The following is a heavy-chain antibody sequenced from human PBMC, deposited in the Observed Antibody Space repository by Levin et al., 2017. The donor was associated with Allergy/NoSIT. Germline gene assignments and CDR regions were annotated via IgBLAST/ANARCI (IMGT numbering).Heavy chain of an antibody. D-gene: IGHD6-19*01. J-gene: IGHJ1*01. CDR2: FDPEDGET. V-gene: IGHV1-24*01. Sequence: GASVKVSCKVSGYTLTELSMHWVRQAPGKGLEWMGGFDPEDGETIYAQKFQGRVTMTEDTSTDTAYMELSSLGSEDTAVYYCATADVRNMGRYSSGPSGVYFQHWGQGTLVTVSS. CDR1: GYTLTELS. CDR3: ATADVRNMGRYSSGPSGVYFQH.